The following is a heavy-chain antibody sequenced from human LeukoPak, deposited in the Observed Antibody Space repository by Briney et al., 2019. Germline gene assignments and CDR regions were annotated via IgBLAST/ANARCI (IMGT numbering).Heavy chain of an antibody. D-gene: IGHD3-22*01. J-gene: IGHJ4*02. CDR3: ARALPDYYYDSSGYYQYYFDY. CDR1: GFTVSSNY. CDR2: IYSGGST. V-gene: IGHV3-53*01. Sequence: GGSLRLSCAASGFTVSSNYMSWVRQAPGKGLEWDSVIYSGGSTYYADSVKGRFTISRDNSKNTLYLQMNSLRAEDTAVYYCARALPDYYYDSSGYYQYYFDYWGQGTLVTVSS.